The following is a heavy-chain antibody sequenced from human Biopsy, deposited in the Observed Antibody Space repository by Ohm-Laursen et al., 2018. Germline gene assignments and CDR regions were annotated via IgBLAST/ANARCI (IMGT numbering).Heavy chain of an antibody. D-gene: IGHD4-23*01. V-gene: IGHV3-21*01. CDR2: ITDRSSHI. CDR1: GFTFSGFS. J-gene: IGHJ4*02. Sequence: SLRLSCSASGFTFSGFSMNWVRQAPGKGLEWVSSITDRSSHIYYADSVKGRFTIFRDNAKQSLYLQMNSLRDEDTAVYYCVGGGKDRPFDYWGQGILVTVSS. CDR3: VGGGKDRPFDY.